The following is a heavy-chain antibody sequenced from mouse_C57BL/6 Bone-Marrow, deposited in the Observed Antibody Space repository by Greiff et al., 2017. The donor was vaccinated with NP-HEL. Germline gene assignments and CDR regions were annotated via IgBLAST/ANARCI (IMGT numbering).Heavy chain of an antibody. J-gene: IGHJ1*03. Sequence: EVKEVESGGGLVQSGRSLRLSCATSGFTFSDFYMEWVRQAPGKGLEWIAASRNKANDYTTEYSASVKGRFIVSRDTSQSILYLQMNALRAEDTAIDYWARDAGDSNWYFDVWGTGTTVTVSS. CDR3: ARDAGDSNWYFDV. CDR1: GFTFSDFY. V-gene: IGHV7-1*01. CDR2: SRNKANDYTT.